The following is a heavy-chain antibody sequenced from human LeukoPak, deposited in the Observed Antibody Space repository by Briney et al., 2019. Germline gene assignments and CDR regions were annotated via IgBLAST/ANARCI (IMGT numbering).Heavy chain of an antibody. J-gene: IGHJ4*02. Sequence: SETLSLTCTVSGDSMSSSSYYWSWIRQPPGKGLEWIGYIYYSGSTNYNPSLKSRVTISVDTSKNQFSLKLSSVTAADTAVYYCARSGWHSSPLYYFDYWGQGTLVTVSS. V-gene: IGHV4-61*05. CDR1: GDSMSSSSYY. D-gene: IGHD3-10*01. CDR2: IYYSGST. CDR3: ARSGWHSSPLYYFDY.